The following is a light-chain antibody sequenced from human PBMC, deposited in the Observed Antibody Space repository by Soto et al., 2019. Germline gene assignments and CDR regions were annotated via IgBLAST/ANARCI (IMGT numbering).Light chain of an antibody. CDR3: RQALQTRT. Sequence: DIVMTQSPLSLPVTPGEPASISCRSSQSLLHSNGYNYLDWYLQKPGQSPQLLIYLGSNRASGVPERFSGSGLGTDFTRKISRVEAEDVGVYYCRQALQTRTFGQGTKVEIK. V-gene: IGKV2-28*01. J-gene: IGKJ1*01. CDR1: QSLLHSNGYNY. CDR2: LGS.